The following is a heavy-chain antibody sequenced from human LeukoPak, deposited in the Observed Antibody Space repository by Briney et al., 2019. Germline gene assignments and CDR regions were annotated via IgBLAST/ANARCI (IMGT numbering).Heavy chain of an antibody. CDR1: GFTFSSYS. CDR3: ARDSSGWFYYMDV. J-gene: IGHJ6*03. V-gene: IGHV3-21*01. Sequence: PGGSLRLSCAAFGFTFSSYSMNWVRQAPGKGLEWVSSISSSSSYIYYADSVKGRFTISRDNAKNSLYLQMNSLRAEDTAVYYCARDSSGWFYYMDVWGKGTTVTVSS. D-gene: IGHD6-19*01. CDR2: ISSSSSYI.